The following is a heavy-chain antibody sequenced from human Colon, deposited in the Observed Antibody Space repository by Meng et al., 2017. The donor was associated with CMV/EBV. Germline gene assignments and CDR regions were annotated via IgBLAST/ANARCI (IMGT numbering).Heavy chain of an antibody. V-gene: IGHV4-61*01. CDR1: GGSVSSGYTY. D-gene: IGHD2-21*01. Sequence: SETLSLTCTVSGGSVSSGYTYWSWIRQPPGQGLEWIGYVYYSGSTNYNPSLKSRVTISVDTSKNEFSLRLNSVTAADTAVYYCARDKGSFGGDPLGHFDYWGQGTLVTVSS. CDR2: VYYSGST. CDR3: ARDKGSFGGDPLGHFDY. J-gene: IGHJ4*02.